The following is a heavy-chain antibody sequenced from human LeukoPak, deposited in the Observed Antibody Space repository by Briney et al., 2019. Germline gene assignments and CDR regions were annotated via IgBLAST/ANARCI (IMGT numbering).Heavy chain of an antibody. Sequence: AGGSLRLSCADSGFTFSSHWMHWVRQAPGKGLVWVSRIKYDASSTSYADSVKGRFTISGDNAKNTLYLQMNSLRAEDTAVYYCARGATYAYYQDYWGQGTLVTVSS. CDR1: GFTFSSHW. J-gene: IGHJ4*02. CDR2: IKYDASST. D-gene: IGHD1-26*01. V-gene: IGHV3-74*01. CDR3: ARGATYAYYQDY.